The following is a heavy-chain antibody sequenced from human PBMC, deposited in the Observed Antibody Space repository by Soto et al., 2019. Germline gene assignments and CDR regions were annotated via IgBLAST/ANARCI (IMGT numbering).Heavy chain of an antibody. D-gene: IGHD2-15*01. Sequence: QVQLVQSGAEVKKPGSSVKVSCKASGGTFSSYAISWVRQAPGQGLEWMGGIIPIFGTANYAQKFQGRVTITADKSTSTAYMELSSLRSEDTAVSYRATGSCSGGRCYPPPYFDYWGQGTLVTVSS. V-gene: IGHV1-69*06. CDR3: ATGSCSGGRCYPPPYFDY. CDR1: GGTFSSYA. J-gene: IGHJ4*02. CDR2: IIPIFGTA.